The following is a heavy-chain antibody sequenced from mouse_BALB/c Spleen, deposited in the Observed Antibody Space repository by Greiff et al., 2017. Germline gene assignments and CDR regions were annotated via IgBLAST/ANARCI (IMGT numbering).Heavy chain of an antibody. J-gene: IGHJ3*01. CDR3: AREIYYGNYGFAY. Sequence: VQLQQSGAELVRPGTSVKISCKASGYTFTNYWLGWVKQRPGHGLEWIGDIYPGGGYTNYNEKFKGKATLTADTSSSTAYMQLSSLTSEDSAVYFCAREIYYGNYGFAYWGQGTLVTVSA. V-gene: IGHV1-63*02. D-gene: IGHD2-1*01. CDR2: IYPGGGYT. CDR1: GYTFTNYW.